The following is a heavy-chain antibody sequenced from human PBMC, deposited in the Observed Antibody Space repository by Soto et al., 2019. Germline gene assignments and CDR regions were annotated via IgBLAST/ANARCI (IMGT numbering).Heavy chain of an antibody. Sequence: PSETLSLTCSVSDVSISSHYWSWIRQPPGKALEWIGYIYNSGNTYYNPSLESRVTISVETSKNQVSLKLRSVTAADTAVYYCSRPNQGDYAFDIWGPGTLVTV. CDR1: DVSISSHY. CDR3: SRPNQGDYAFDI. J-gene: IGHJ3*02. V-gene: IGHV4-59*11. D-gene: IGHD2-21*02. CDR2: IYNSGNT.